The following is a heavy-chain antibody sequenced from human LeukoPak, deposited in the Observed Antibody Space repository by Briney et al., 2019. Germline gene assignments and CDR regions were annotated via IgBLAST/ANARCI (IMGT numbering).Heavy chain of an antibody. D-gene: IGHD6-13*01. CDR1: GDSMTSTSHF. J-gene: IGHJ5*02. CDR3: ARVRIAAAADNWFDP. V-gene: IGHV4-39*07. Sequence: PSETLSLTCTVSGDSMTSTSHFWDWVRQPPGKGLEWIGSIYYRGSTYYNPSLKSRVTISVDTSKNQFSLKLSPVTAADTAVYYCARVRIAAAADNWFDPWGQGTLVTVSS. CDR2: IYYRGST.